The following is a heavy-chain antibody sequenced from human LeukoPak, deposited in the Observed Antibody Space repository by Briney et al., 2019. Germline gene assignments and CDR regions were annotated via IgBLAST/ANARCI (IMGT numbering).Heavy chain of an antibody. J-gene: IGHJ4*02. CDR2: ISWNSGSI. Sequence: PGRSLRLSCAASGFTFDDYAMHWVRQAPGKGLEWVSGISWNSGSIGYADSVKGRFTISRDNAKNSLYLQMNSLRAEDTALYYCAKDMLPQLWLADYWGRGTLVTVSS. D-gene: IGHD6-19*01. V-gene: IGHV3-9*01. CDR1: GFTFDDYA. CDR3: AKDMLPQLWLADY.